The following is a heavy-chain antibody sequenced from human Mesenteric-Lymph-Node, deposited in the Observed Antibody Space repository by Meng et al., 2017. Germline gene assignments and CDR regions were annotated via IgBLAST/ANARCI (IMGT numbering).Heavy chain of an antibody. J-gene: IGHJ4*02. D-gene: IGHD3-22*01. CDR3: ARGPFNYYDSSGYYYGSDY. V-gene: IGHV1-18*01. CDR1: GYTFTSYG. Sequence: ASVKVSCKASGYTFTSYGISWVRQAPGQGLEWMGWISAYNGNTNYAQKLQGRVTMTTDTSTSTAYMELRSLRSDDTAVYYCARGPFNYYDSSGYYYGSDYWGQGTLVTVSS. CDR2: ISAYNGNT.